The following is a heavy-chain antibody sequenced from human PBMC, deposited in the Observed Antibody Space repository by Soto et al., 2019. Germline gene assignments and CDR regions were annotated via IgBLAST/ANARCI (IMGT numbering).Heavy chain of an antibody. D-gene: IGHD4-17*01. CDR1: XGTFSSYA. CDR3: ARGGLPSGDYSHPPLYY. J-gene: IGHJ4*02. V-gene: IGHV1-69*01. Sequence: VQSGAEVKKPGSSVKVSXXXXXGTFSSYAIXXXXXXXXXXXXXXXGSIPIFGTANDAQKFQGRVTITADESTSTAYMELSSLRSEDTAVYYCARGGLPSGDYSHPPLYYWGQGTLVTVSS. CDR2: SIPIFGTA.